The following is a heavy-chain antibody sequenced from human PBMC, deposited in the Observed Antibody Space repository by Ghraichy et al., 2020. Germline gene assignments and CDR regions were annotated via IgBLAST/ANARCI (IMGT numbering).Heavy chain of an antibody. CDR2: INHGGTS. CDR3: ARKGDYFDY. CDR1: GGPFSGYY. Sequence: SETLSLTCAVYGGPFSGYYWSWIRQPPGKGLEWIGEINHGGTSNYNPSLKSRVTISVDTSKNQLSLKLNSVTAADTAVYYCARKGDYFDYWGQGSLVTVSS. D-gene: IGHD3-16*01. V-gene: IGHV4-34*01. J-gene: IGHJ4*02.